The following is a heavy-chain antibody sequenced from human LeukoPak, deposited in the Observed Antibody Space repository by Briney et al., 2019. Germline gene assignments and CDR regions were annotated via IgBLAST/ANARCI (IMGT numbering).Heavy chain of an antibody. CDR1: GFTFSSYG. J-gene: IGHJ5*02. CDR3: ARRVSTGNAYSWFDP. Sequence: GGSLRLSCAASGFTFSSYGMHWVRQAPGKGLEWVAVISYDGSNKYYADSVKGRFTISRDNSKNTLYLQMNSLRAEDTAVYYCARRVSTGNAYSWFDPWGQGTLVTVSS. D-gene: IGHD3-9*01. V-gene: IGHV3-30*03. CDR2: ISYDGSNK.